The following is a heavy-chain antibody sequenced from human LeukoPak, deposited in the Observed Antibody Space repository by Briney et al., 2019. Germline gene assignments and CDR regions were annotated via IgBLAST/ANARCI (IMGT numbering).Heavy chain of an antibody. V-gene: IGHV3-53*01. CDR1: GLTVSSNC. D-gene: IGHD1-26*01. CDR3: ARDGGSYHFDY. J-gene: IGHJ4*02. Sequence: GGSLRLSCAASGLTVSSNCMSWVRQAPGKGLEWVSFIYSGGNTYYADSVKGRFTISRDNAKNTLYLQMNSLRAEDTAVYYCARDGGSYHFDYWGQGTLVTVSS. CDR2: IYSGGNT.